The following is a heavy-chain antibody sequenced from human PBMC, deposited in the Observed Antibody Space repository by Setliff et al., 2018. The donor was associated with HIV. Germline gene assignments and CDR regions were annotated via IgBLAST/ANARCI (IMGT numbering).Heavy chain of an antibody. J-gene: IGHJ5*02. D-gene: IGHD3-22*01. CDR3: ARDTAGPAISSGRIKNSFDP. Sequence: PGGSLRLSCAASGYTFTGYYMHWVRQAPGQGLEWMGWINPNSGGTNYAQKFQGRVTMTKDTSTSTDYMELSSLRSEDTAVYYCARDTAGPAISSGRIKNSFDPWGQGTLVTVS. CDR1: GYTFTGYY. CDR2: INPNSGGT. V-gene: IGHV1-2*02.